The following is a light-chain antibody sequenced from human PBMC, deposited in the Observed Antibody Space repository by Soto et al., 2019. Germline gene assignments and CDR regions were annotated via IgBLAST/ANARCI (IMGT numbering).Light chain of an antibody. Sequence: QSVLTQPASVSGSPGQLITISCTGTSSDVGTYNYVSWYQQYPGKAPKLMIYEVTNRPSGVSNRFSGSKSGNTASLTISGLQAEDEADYYCTSYTSSSTQVFGGGTQLTVL. CDR2: EVT. V-gene: IGLV2-14*01. CDR3: TSYTSSSTQV. CDR1: SSDVGTYNY. J-gene: IGLJ3*02.